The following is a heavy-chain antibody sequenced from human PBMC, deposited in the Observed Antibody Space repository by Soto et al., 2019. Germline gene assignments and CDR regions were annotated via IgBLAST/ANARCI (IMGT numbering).Heavy chain of an antibody. CDR3: ARGPGGGWRRERDIDY. CDR1: GFTFGSYA. D-gene: IGHD6-19*01. Sequence: GGSLRLSCAASGFTFGSYAMHWVRQAPGKGLEWVAVISYDGSNKYYADSVKGRFTISRDNSKNTLYLQMNSLRAEDTAVYYCARGPGGGWRRERDIDYWGQGTMVTVYS. J-gene: IGHJ4*02. CDR2: ISYDGSNK. V-gene: IGHV3-30-3*01.